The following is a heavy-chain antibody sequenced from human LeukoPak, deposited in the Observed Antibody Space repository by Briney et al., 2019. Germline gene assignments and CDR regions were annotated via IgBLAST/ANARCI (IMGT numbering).Heavy chain of an antibody. V-gene: IGHV4-4*07. J-gene: IGHJ2*01. D-gene: IGHD6-13*01. CDR2: IYTSGST. CDR1: GGSISNYD. Sequence: SETLSLTCSVSGGSISNYDWSWIRQPAGKGLEWIGRIYTSGSTNYNPSLKSRVTMSEDTSKKQFSLKLSSVTAADTAVYYCARLSSSWYQDWYFDLWGRGTLVTVSS. CDR3: ARLSSSWYQDWYFDL.